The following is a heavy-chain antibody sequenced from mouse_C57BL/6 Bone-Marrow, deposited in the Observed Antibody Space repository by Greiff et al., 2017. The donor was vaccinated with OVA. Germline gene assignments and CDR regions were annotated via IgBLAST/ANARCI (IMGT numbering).Heavy chain of an antibody. D-gene: IGHD2-1*01. V-gene: IGHV1-81*01. J-gene: IGHJ2*01. CDR3: ARDGNYVFFDY. CDR1: GYTFTSYG. Sequence: QVQLQQSGAELARPGASVKLSCKASGYTFTSYGISWVKQRTGQGLEWIGEIYPRSGNTYYNEKFKGKATLTADKSSSTAYMDLRSLTSEDSAVYFCARDGNYVFFDYWGQGTTLTVSS. CDR2: IYPRSGNT.